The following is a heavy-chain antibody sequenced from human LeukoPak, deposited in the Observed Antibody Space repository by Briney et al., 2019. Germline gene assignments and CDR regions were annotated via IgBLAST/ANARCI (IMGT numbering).Heavy chain of an antibody. V-gene: IGHV3-11*04. CDR3: ARGRTNRGGLDY. Sequence: LSLTCAVYGGSFSGYYWSWIRQAPGKGLEWVSYISSSGSTIYYADSVKGRFTISRDNSKNTLYLQMNSLRAEDTAVYYCARGRTNRGGLDYWGQGTLVTVSS. CDR1: GGSFSGYY. CDR2: ISSSGSTI. J-gene: IGHJ4*02. D-gene: IGHD3-16*01.